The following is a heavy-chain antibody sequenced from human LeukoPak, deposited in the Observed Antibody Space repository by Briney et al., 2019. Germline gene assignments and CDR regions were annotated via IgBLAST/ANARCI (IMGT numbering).Heavy chain of an antibody. J-gene: IGHJ4*02. D-gene: IGHD2-21*02. CDR1: GFTFSSYN. CDR3: ARDGAATAGVDY. CDR2: VTSSSSYV. V-gene: IGHV3-21*01. Sequence: GGSLRLSCEASGFTFSSYNMNWVRQAPGKRLEWVSSVTSSSSYVFYADSVKGRFTISRDNAKNSLYLQMNSLRAEDTAVYYCARDGAATAGVDYWGQGTLVTVSS.